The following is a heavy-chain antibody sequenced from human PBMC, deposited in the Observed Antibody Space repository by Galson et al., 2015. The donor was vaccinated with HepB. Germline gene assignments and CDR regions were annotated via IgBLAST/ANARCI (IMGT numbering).Heavy chain of an antibody. CDR1: GYSFTSYW. Sequence: QSGAEVTKPGESLRISCKGSGYSFTSYWISWVRQMPGKGLEWMGRIDPSDSYTNYSPSFQGHVTISADKSISTAYLQWSSLKASDTAMYSCARHAMTYGSGSYYPGGWFDPWGQGTLVTISS. D-gene: IGHD3-10*01. CDR3: ARHAMTYGSGSYYPGGWFDP. CDR2: IDPSDSYT. V-gene: IGHV5-10-1*01. J-gene: IGHJ5*02.